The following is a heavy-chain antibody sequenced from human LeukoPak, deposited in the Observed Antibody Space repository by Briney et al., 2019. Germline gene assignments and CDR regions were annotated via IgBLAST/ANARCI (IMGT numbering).Heavy chain of an antibody. CDR1: GFTFSSYE. D-gene: IGHD3-22*01. J-gene: IGHJ4*02. Sequence: GGSLRLSCAASGFTFSSYEMNWVRQAPGKGLEWVSSISSRSSYIDYADSLKGRFTISRDNAKNSLYLQMNSLRAEDTAVYHCAREAYYHDSSGYYYVVDYWGQGTLVTVSS. CDR3: AREAYYHDSSGYYYVVDY. CDR2: ISSRSSYI. V-gene: IGHV3-21*01.